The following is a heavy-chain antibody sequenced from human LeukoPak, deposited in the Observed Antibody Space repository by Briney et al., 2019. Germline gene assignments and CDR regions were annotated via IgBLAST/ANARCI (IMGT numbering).Heavy chain of an antibody. CDR2: IYPGDSDT. Sequence: RGESLKISCKGSGYSFTSYWIGWVRQIPGKGLEWMGIIYPGDSDTRYSPSFQGQVTISADKSISTAYLQWSSLKASDTAMYHCARQRRDGYNSAFDIWGQGTMVTVSS. CDR1: GYSFTSYW. CDR3: ARQRRDGYNSAFDI. J-gene: IGHJ3*02. D-gene: IGHD5-24*01. V-gene: IGHV5-51*01.